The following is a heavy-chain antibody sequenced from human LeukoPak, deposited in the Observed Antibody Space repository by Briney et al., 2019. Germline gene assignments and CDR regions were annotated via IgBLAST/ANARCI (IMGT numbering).Heavy chain of an antibody. D-gene: IGHD1-1*01. J-gene: IGHJ6*02. CDR2: IYHSGST. V-gene: IGHV4-59*01. CDR1: GGSINSYY. CDR3: ARSSRGTSDYYGMDV. Sequence: PSETLSLTCTVSGGSINSYYWSWIRQPPGKGLEWIGYIYHSGSTDYNPSLKSRVIISVDTSQNHFSLKLSSVTAADTAVYYCARSSRGTSDYYGMDVWGQGTTVTVSS.